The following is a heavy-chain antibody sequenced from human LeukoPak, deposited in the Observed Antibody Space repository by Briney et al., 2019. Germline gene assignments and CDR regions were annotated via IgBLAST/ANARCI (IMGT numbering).Heavy chain of an antibody. D-gene: IGHD2-21*01. CDR1: GYTLTELS. Sequence: ASVKVSCKVSGYTLTELSMHWVRQAPGKGLEWMGGFDPEDGETIYAQKFQGRVTMTEDTSTDTAYMELSSLRSEDTAVYYCATLIPGDPRYYYYYMDVWGKGTTVTVSS. CDR2: FDPEDGET. V-gene: IGHV1-24*01. J-gene: IGHJ6*03. CDR3: ATLIPGDPRYYYYYMDV.